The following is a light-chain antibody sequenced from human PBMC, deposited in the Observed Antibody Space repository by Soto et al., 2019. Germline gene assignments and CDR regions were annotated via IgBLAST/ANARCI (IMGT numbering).Light chain of an antibody. V-gene: IGKV3-20*01. Sequence: EFVLTQSPGTLSLSPGERATLSCRASQSVSSNYLAWYQQKPGQAPRLLMYGASKRATGIPDRFSGSGSGTDFTLTISRLEPEDFAVYYCQQYYSSSYTFGQGTKLEIK. CDR3: QQYYSSSYT. J-gene: IGKJ2*01. CDR1: QSVSSNY. CDR2: GAS.